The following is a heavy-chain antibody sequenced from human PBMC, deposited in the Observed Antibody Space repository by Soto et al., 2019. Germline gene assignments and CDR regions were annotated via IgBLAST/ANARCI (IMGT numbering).Heavy chain of an antibody. CDR2: IYYNGDT. J-gene: IGHJ3*01. CDR3: SGIPGDAFDF. CDR1: GGSISSSSYN. V-gene: IGHV4-39*01. Sequence: QLQLQESGPGLLKPSETLSLTCSVSGGSISSSSYNWDWIRQPPGKGLEWIGTIYYNGDTDYNPALKGRAPLSVGAAGYQFPPKPSSVTAADTSIYYCSGIPGDAFDFWGHWTIVNGSP.